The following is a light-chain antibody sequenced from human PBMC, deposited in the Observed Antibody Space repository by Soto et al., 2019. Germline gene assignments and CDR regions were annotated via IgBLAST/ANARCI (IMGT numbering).Light chain of an antibody. V-gene: IGLV2-14*01. CDR1: SSDVGGYDY. Sequence: QSVLTRPASVSGSPGESITIPCTGTSSDVGGYDYVSWYQQLPGKAPKLLIYDVNNRPSGVSHRFSGSKSGNTASLTISGLQAEDEADYYCSSYTGSSTFVFGTGTKVTVL. J-gene: IGLJ1*01. CDR2: DVN. CDR3: SSYTGSSTFV.